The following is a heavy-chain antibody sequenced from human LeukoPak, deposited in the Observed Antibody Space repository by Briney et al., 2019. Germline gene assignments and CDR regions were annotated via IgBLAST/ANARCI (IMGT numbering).Heavy chain of an antibody. CDR1: GGSFSGYY. CDR3: ARGQRTRNWFDP. V-gene: IGHV4-34*01. J-gene: IGHJ5*02. D-gene: IGHD2-2*01. Sequence: PSETLSLTCAVYGGSFSGYYWSWIRQPPGKGLEWIGEINHSDSTNYNPSLKSRVTISVDTTKNQYSLKLSSVTAADKAVYYCARGQRTRNWFDPWGQGTLVTVSS. CDR2: INHSDST.